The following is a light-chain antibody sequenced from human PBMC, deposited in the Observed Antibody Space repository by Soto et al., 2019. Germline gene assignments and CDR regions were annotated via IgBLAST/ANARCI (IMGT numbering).Light chain of an antibody. J-gene: IGLJ2*01. V-gene: IGLV2-18*02. CDR3: CSYTTGSRVV. Sequence: QSALTQPPSVSGSLGQSVTISCTGTSSDIGTYNRVSWYQQPPGTAPKVILFEVNNRPSGVPDRFSGSKSGYTASLTISGLQAEDEGDYYCCSYTTGSRVVFGGGTKVTVL. CDR2: EVN. CDR1: SSDIGTYNR.